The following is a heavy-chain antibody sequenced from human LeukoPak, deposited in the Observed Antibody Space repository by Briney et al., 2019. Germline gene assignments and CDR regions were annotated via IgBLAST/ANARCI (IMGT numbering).Heavy chain of an antibody. D-gene: IGHD3-22*01. CDR2: ISAYNGNT. CDR1: GYTFTSYD. CDR3: AREETNYYDSSGYFYYFDY. Sequence: GASXKVSCKASGYTFTSYDINWVRQATGQGLEWMGWISAYNGNTNYAQKLQGRVTMTTDTSTSTAYMELRSLRSDDTAVYYCAREETNYYDSSGYFYYFDYWGQGTLVTVSS. V-gene: IGHV1-18*01. J-gene: IGHJ4*02.